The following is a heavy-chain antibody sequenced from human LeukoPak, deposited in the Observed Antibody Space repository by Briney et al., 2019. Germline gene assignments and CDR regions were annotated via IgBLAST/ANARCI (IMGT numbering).Heavy chain of an antibody. CDR2: IYYSGST. CDR3: AREKGRDAFDI. J-gene: IGHJ3*02. V-gene: IGHV4-39*07. CDR1: GGSISRYY. Sequence: SETLSLTCTVSGGSISRYYWSWIRQPPGKGLEWIGSIYYSGSTYYNPSLKSRVTISVDTSKNQFSLKLSSVTAADTAVYYRAREKGRDAFDIWGQGTMVTVSS.